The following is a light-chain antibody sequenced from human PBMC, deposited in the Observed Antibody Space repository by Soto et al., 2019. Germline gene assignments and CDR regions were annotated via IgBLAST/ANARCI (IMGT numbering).Light chain of an antibody. CDR3: QQRSNCLT. Sequence: EIVLTQSPATLSLSPGERATLSCRASQGLSSYLAWYQQKPGQAPRLLIYDASNRATGIPARFSGSGSGTDFTLTISSLEPEDFAVYYCQQRSNCLTFGGGTKWIS. V-gene: IGKV3-11*01. CDR2: DAS. J-gene: IGKJ4*01. CDR1: QGLSSY.